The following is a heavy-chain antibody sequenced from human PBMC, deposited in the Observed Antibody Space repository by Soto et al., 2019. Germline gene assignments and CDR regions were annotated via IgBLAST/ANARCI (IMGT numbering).Heavy chain of an antibody. CDR3: ARAPYSSPHRFDP. J-gene: IGHJ5*02. D-gene: IGHD6-19*01. CDR1: GYTFTSYA. CDR2: INAGNGNT. V-gene: IGHV1-3*01. Sequence: ASVKVSCKASGYTFTSYAMHWVRQAPGQRLEWMGWINAGNGNTRYSQKFQGRVTITRDTSASTAYMELSSLRSEDTAVYYCARAPYSSPHRFDPWGQGTLVTVSS.